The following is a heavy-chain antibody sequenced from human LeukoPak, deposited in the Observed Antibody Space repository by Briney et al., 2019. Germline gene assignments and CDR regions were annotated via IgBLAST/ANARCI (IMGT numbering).Heavy chain of an antibody. CDR1: GGTFSSYA. V-gene: IGHV1-69*06. CDR3: ARGYSSGYFFY. D-gene: IGHD3-22*01. J-gene: IGHJ4*02. CDR2: IIPIFGTA. Sequence: SVRVSCKASGGTFSSYAISWVRQAPGQGLEWMGGIIPIFGTANYAQKFQGRVTITADKSTSTAYMELSSLRSEDTAVYYCARGYSSGYFFYWGQGTLVTVSS.